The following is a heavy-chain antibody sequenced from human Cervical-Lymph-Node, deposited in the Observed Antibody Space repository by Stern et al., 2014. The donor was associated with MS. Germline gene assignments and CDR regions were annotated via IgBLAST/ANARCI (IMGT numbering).Heavy chain of an antibody. D-gene: IGHD5-12*01. J-gene: IGHJ3*02. V-gene: IGHV3-7*01. CDR2: IKQGGSVK. Sequence: VQLVESGGGLVQPGGSLRLSCAASGFTFSGSWMRLVRQAPGKGLEWGARIKQGGSVKYYVDSLKGRFTISRDNAMLSLYLQMNSLGAEDTAVYYCARDRDPSPTDDYNDDAFDIWGQGTMVTVSS. CDR1: GFTFSGSW. CDR3: ARDRDPSPTDDYNDDAFDI.